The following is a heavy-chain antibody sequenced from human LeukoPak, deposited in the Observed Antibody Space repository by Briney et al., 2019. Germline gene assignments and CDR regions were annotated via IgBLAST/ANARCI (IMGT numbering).Heavy chain of an antibody. D-gene: IGHD2-15*01. CDR3: AKQLGYCSDGSCYFPY. Sequence: GGSLRLSCAASGFTFSSSPMSWVRQAPGKGLEWVSAISNNGGYTYYADSVQGRFTISRDNSKSTLCLQMNSLRAEDTAVYYCAKQLGYCSDGSCYFPYWGQGTLVTVSS. CDR1: GFTFSSSP. J-gene: IGHJ4*02. V-gene: IGHV3-23*01. CDR2: ISNNGGYT.